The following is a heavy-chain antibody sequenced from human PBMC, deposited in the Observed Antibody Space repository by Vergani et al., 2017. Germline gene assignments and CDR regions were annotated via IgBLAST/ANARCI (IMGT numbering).Heavy chain of an antibody. J-gene: IGHJ6*02. CDR2: ISYDGSNK. D-gene: IGHD3-10*01. Sequence: VQLVESGGGVVQTGRSLRLSCAASGFTFSSYGMHWVRQAPGKGLEWVAVISYDGSNKYYVDSVKGRFTISRDNSKNTLYLHMNSLRAVDTAVYYFAKYLAWVGELYYYSVDVWGQGTTVTVSS. V-gene: IGHV3-30*18. CDR1: GFTFSSYG. CDR3: AKYLAWVGELYYYSVDV.